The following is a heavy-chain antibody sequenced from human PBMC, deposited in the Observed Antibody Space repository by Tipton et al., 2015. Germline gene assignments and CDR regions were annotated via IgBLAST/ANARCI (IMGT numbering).Heavy chain of an antibody. Sequence: SLRLSCAASGFTFSYYSMSWVRQAPGKGLEWVANIREDGSEKFYADSVKGRFTISRDNAKNSLDLQMNSLNAADTAVYYCARARGGQFDWLISFFFDYWGQGTLVSVST. V-gene: IGHV3-7*01. D-gene: IGHD3-9*01. CDR1: GFTFSYYS. CDR2: IREDGSEK. J-gene: IGHJ4*02. CDR3: ARARGGQFDWLISFFFDY.